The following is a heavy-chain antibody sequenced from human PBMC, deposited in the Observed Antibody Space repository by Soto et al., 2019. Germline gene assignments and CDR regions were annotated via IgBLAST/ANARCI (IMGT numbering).Heavy chain of an antibody. Sequence: GGSLRLSCAASGFTFSPFDMSWVRQAPEKGLEWVSTISGSGTGSDYADSVKGRFTISRDNAKNSLYLQMNSLRADDTAVYYCARDHCRGGSCYCVYWGQGTVVTVSS. V-gene: IGHV3-21*01. CDR1: GFTFSPFD. J-gene: IGHJ4*02. CDR3: ARDHCRGGSCYCVY. D-gene: IGHD2-15*01. CDR2: ISGSGTGS.